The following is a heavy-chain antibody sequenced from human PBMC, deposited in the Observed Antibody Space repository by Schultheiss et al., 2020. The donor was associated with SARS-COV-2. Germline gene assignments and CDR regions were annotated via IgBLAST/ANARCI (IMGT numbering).Heavy chain of an antibody. CDR3: ASANYDILTGSYYYGMDV. CDR1: GYTFTSYG. J-gene: IGHJ6*02. D-gene: IGHD3-9*01. Sequence: ASVKVSCKASGYTFTSYGISWVRQAPGQGLEWMGRINPNSGGTNYAQKFQGRVTMTRDTSISTAYMELSRLRSDDTAVYYCASANYDILTGSYYYGMDVWGQGTTVTVSS. CDR2: INPNSGGT. V-gene: IGHV1-2*06.